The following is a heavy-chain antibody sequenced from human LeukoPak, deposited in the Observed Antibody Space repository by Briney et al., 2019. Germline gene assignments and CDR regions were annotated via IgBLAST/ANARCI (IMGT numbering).Heavy chain of an antibody. D-gene: IGHD3-10*01. Sequence: GESLKISCKGSGYSFTSYWIGWVRQMPGKGLEWMGIIYPGDSDTRYGPSFQGQVTISADKSISTAYLQWSSLKASDTGMYYCARHSRELLYDAFDIWGQGTMVTVSS. V-gene: IGHV5-51*01. J-gene: IGHJ3*02. CDR2: IYPGDSDT. CDR1: GYSFTSYW. CDR3: ARHSRELLYDAFDI.